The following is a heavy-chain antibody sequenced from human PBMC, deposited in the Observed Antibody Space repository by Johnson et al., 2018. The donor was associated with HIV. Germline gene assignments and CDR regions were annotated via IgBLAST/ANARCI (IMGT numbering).Heavy chain of an antibody. D-gene: IGHD3-22*01. CDR2: IWYDGSNK. CDR1: GFTFSNYG. CDR3: AKLFLTTDAVDI. J-gene: IGHJ3*02. Sequence: QVQLVESRGGVVQPGRSLRLSCAASGFTFSNYGMHWVRQAPGKGLEWVAVIWYDGSNKYYADSVKGRFTISRDNSKNTLYLQMNSLRDEDTAVYYCAKLFLTTDAVDIWGQGTMVTVSS. V-gene: IGHV3-33*06.